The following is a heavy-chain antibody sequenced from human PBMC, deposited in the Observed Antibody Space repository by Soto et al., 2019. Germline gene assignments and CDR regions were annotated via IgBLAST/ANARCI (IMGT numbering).Heavy chain of an antibody. Sequence: PSETLSLTCTVSGGSLSYYYWGWIRQHPGKGLEWIGSIYYSGNTHYNPSLKSRVTISVDTSMNQFSLNLDSVTAVDSAVYYCVRGGYVHAFDYWGQGALVTVPQ. CDR1: GGSLSYYY. J-gene: IGHJ4*02. D-gene: IGHD5-12*01. CDR2: IYYSGNT. V-gene: IGHV4-59*01. CDR3: VRGGYVHAFDY.